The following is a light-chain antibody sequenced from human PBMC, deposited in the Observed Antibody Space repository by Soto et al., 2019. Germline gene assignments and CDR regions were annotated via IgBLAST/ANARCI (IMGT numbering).Light chain of an antibody. CDR2: VAS. Sequence: EIVMTQSPATLSASPGERATLSCRASQSVSSNLAWYQQKPGQTPKLLIYVASTRATGIPARFSGSGSGTEFTLTIGSLQSEDFAVYYCQQYNVWPLTFGGGTKVEFK. CDR1: QSVSSN. J-gene: IGKJ4*01. V-gene: IGKV3-15*01. CDR3: QQYNVWPLT.